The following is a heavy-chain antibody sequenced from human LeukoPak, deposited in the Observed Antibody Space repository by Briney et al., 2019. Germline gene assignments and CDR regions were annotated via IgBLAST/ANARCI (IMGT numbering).Heavy chain of an antibody. D-gene: IGHD3-10*02. J-gene: IGHJ6*04. CDR3: AELGITMIGGV. Sequence: GGSLRLSCAASGFTFSDYYMSWIRQAPGKGLEWVSYISTSGTAVYYADSVKGRFTISRDNAKNSLYLQMNSLRVEDTAVYYCAELGITMIGGVWGKGTTVTISS. V-gene: IGHV3-11*04. CDR2: ISTSGTAV. CDR1: GFTFSDYY.